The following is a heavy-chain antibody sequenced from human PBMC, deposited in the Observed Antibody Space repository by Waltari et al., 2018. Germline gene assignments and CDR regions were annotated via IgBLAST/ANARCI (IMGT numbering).Heavy chain of an antibody. CDR2: MNPNSGNT. CDR3: ARGLELLDYYYGMEV. Sequence: QEQLVQSGTEVKKPGASVKVSCKASGYTFTSYDLNWVRQATGQGLEWMGWMNPNSGNTGYAQKFQGRVTITRNTSISTAYMELSSLRSEDTAVYYCARGLELLDYYYGMEVWGQGTTVTVSS. V-gene: IGHV1-8*03. J-gene: IGHJ6*02. D-gene: IGHD1-7*01. CDR1: GYTFTSYD.